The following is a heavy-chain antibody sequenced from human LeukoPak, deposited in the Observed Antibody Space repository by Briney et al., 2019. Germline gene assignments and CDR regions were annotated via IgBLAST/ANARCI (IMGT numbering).Heavy chain of an antibody. CDR2: IKEDGSEK. CDR3: ARLGSNIVVVVAGTHVYAFDS. Sequence: GGSLRLSCEASGFTFSDYRLNWVRQAPGKGLEWVANIKEDGSEKYYVDLVKGRFTISRDNSKGTLYLQMNSLIAEDTAVYYCARLGSNIVVVVAGTHVYAFDSWGQGAMVTVSS. D-gene: IGHD2-15*01. J-gene: IGHJ3*02. V-gene: IGHV3-7*03. CDR1: GFTFSDYR.